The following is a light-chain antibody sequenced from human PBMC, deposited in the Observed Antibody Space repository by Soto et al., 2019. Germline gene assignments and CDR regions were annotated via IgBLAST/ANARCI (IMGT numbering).Light chain of an antibody. CDR2: DAY. CDR1: QSIGRY. CDR3: QQRSNWLLA. V-gene: IGKV3-11*01. J-gene: IGKJ4*01. Sequence: EIVLTQSPDTLSLSPGERATLSCRASQSIGRYLAWYQQKPGQPPRLLIYDAYNRATGIPTRFSGSGSGTDFTLTISSLEPEDFAVYYCQQRSNWLLAFGGGTMVDIK.